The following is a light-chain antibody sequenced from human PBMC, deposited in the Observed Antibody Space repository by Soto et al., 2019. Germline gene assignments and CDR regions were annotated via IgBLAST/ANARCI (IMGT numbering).Light chain of an antibody. Sequence: QSALTQPASVSGSPGQSIIISCTGTSSDIGSYNLVSWYQRHPGKAPKLKIYEDNKRPSGISNRFSGSKSGNTASLTISGLQAEDEADSYCCSDAGSDTWVFGGRTKVTVL. CDR2: EDN. V-gene: IGLV2-23*01. J-gene: IGLJ2*01. CDR3: CSDAGSDTWV. CDR1: SSDIGSYNL.